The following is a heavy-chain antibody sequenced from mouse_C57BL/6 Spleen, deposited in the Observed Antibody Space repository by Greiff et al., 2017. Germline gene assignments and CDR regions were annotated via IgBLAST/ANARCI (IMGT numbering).Heavy chain of an antibody. CDR3: ARGGIYYAYLYAIDY. D-gene: IGHD2-2*01. CDR2: IYPYNGVS. J-gene: IGHJ4*01. CDR1: GYSFTGYY. V-gene: IGHV1-31*01. Sequence: VQLKQSGPELVKPGASVKISCKASGYSFTGYYMHWVKQSHGNILDWIGYIYPYNGVSSYNQKFKGKATLTVDKSSSTAYMELRSLTSQDSAVYYCARGGIYYAYLYAIDYWGQGTSVTVSS.